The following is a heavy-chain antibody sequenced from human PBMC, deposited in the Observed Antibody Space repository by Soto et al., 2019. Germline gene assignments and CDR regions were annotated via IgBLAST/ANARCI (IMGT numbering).Heavy chain of an antibody. CDR1: SGSLSGYY. V-gene: IGHV4-34*01. J-gene: IGHJ4*02. D-gene: IGHD6-6*01. Sequence: VSLTCSIYSGSLSGYYWSWIRQPPGKGLEWIGEISQSGNTNYSPSLKSRVSISIDTSKKQFSLNLASVSAADTAVYYCARAPKVSGSSQTRPDFWGQGTLVTVSS. CDR2: ISQSGNT. CDR3: ARAPKVSGSSQTRPDF.